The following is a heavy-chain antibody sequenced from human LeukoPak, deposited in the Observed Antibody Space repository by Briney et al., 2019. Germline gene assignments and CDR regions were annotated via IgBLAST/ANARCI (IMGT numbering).Heavy chain of an antibody. Sequence: GGSLRLSCAASGFTFSSYAMSWVRQAPGKGLEWVSYISSSGSTIYYADSVKGRFTISRDNAKNSLYLQMNSLRAEDTAVYYCARQVKWLRLVYYFDYWGQGTLVTVSS. CDR2: ISSSGSTI. D-gene: IGHD5-12*01. CDR3: ARQVKWLRLVYYFDY. CDR1: GFTFSSYA. V-gene: IGHV3-48*04. J-gene: IGHJ4*02.